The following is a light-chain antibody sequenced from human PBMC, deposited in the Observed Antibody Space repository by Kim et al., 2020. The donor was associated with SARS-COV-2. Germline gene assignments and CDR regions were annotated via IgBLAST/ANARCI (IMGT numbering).Light chain of an antibody. J-gene: IGKJ1*01. CDR3: QQSYSTPS. CDR2: ASS. CDR1: HNIDIY. Sequence: AAVGDRVPITCRASHNIDIYLSWYQQKPGKAPRLLIYASSSLQSWVPSRFSGRETGTEYTLTISNLQPEDSATYCCQQSYSTPSFGQGTKVDIK. V-gene: IGKV1-39*01.